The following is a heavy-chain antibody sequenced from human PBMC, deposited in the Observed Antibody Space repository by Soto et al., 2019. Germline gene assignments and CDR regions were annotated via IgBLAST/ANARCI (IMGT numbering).Heavy chain of an antibody. CDR1: GFTFTNYW. Sequence: EVQLVESGGGLVQTGGSLRLSCAASGFTFTNYWMHWVRQAPGKGLVWVSRINTDESSTEYADSVKGRFTISRDNAKNTLYLQMTSLGADDTAVYYWTRVGYGSGKDFDYWGQGTLVTVSS. CDR3: TRVGYGSGKDFDY. V-gene: IGHV3-74*03. J-gene: IGHJ4*02. CDR2: INTDESST. D-gene: IGHD3-10*01.